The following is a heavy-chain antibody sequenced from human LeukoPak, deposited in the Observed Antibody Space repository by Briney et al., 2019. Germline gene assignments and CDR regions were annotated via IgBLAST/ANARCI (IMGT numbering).Heavy chain of an antibody. J-gene: IGHJ4*02. CDR3: ASRNYYDSSGYDY. Sequence: GGSLRLSCAASGFTFSSYGMHWVRQAPGKGLEWVAVIWYDGSNKYYADSVKGRFTISRDNSKNTLYLQMNSLRAEDTAVYYCASRNYYDSSGYDYWGQGTLVTVSS. CDR2: IWYDGSNK. CDR1: GFTFSSYG. V-gene: IGHV3-33*01. D-gene: IGHD3-22*01.